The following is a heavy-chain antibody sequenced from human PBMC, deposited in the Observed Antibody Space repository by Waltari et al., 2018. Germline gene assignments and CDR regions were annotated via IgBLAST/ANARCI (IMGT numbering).Heavy chain of an antibody. CDR3: ASEGAGDAFDI. D-gene: IGHD6-19*01. Sequence: QVQLQESGPGLVKPSPTLSLTCTVSGGSISSGRYYWSWIRQPAGKGLEWIGYIYTSGSTNYNPSLKSRVTISVDTAKNQFSLKLSSVTAADTAVYYCASEGAGDAFDIWGQGTMVTVSS. CDR2: IYTSGST. V-gene: IGHV4-61*09. CDR1: GGSISSGRYY. J-gene: IGHJ3*02.